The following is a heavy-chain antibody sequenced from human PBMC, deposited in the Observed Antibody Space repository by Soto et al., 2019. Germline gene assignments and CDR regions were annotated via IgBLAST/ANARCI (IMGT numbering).Heavy chain of an antibody. D-gene: IGHD5-18*01. CDR3: VRDRDLDRDMVHADL. V-gene: IGHV3-48*02. CDR1: GFTISGCS. CDR2: ITIRTGNI. Sequence: GSLRLSCEASGFTISGCSMNWVRQAPGKGLEWLAYITIRTGNIVYADSVRGRFTISTDNAENSVFLQMNSLRDEDTAVYFCVRDRDLDRDMVHADLWGQGTLVTVSS. J-gene: IGHJ4*01.